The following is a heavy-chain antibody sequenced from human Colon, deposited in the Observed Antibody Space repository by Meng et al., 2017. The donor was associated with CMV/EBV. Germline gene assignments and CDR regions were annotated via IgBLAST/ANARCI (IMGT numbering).Heavy chain of an antibody. D-gene: IGHD2-8*02. V-gene: IGHV4-39*01. Sequence: QPHPQASGPGLVKPHDTLSLTCTVSNASISSSSYYWGWIRQPTGKGLEWIGSIYYSGSTYYNPSLKSRVTISVDTSKNQFSLKLSSVTAADTAVYYCARRARYCTGGICYRGRFDYWGQGTLVTVSS. CDR2: IYYSGST. J-gene: IGHJ4*02. CDR1: NASISSSSYY. CDR3: ARRARYCTGGICYRGRFDY.